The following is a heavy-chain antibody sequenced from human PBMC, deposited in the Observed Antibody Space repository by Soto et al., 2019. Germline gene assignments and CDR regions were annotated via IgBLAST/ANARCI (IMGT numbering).Heavy chain of an antibody. CDR2: INPSGDTT. CDR1: GFTFTTYY. Sequence: QAQLVQSGAEVKKPGASVKVSCKASGFTFTTYYVHWVRQAPGQGLEWMGIINPSGDTTIFAQKFQGIVTMTRDTSTSTLYMEVYSLRSEDTAIYYCARDNSRSKSWWFDPWGQGTLVTVSS. CDR3: ARDNSRSKSWWFDP. D-gene: IGHD1-26*01. V-gene: IGHV1-46*01. J-gene: IGHJ5*02.